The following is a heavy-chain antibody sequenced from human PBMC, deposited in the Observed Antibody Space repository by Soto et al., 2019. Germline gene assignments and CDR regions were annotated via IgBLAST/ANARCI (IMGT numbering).Heavy chain of an antibody. V-gene: IGHV4-39*01. CDR1: GGSISNSGYY. D-gene: IGHD6-19*01. CDR3: ARPYKSGWYRVFDS. J-gene: IGHJ4*02. Sequence: PSETLSLTCTVSGGSISNSGYYWGWIRLPPGEGPEWIGSIYYSGSTFYNPSLKSRVTMSVDTSKNQFSLKLSSVTAADTAVYYCARPYKSGWYRVFDSWGQGTLVTVSS. CDR2: IYYSGST.